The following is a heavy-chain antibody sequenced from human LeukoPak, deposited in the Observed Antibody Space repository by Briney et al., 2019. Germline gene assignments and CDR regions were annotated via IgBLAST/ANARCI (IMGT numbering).Heavy chain of an antibody. D-gene: IGHD3-16*02. CDR1: GFTFGSYA. CDR3: ARDQGDYVWGSYRYTSPDYFDY. J-gene: IGHJ4*02. Sequence: GGSLRLSCAASGFTFGSYAMHWVRQAPGKGLEWVAVISYDGSNKYYADSVKGRFTISRDNAKNSLYLQMNSLRAEDTAVYYCARDQGDYVWGSYRYTSPDYFDYWGQGTLVTVSS. CDR2: ISYDGSNK. V-gene: IGHV3-30-3*01.